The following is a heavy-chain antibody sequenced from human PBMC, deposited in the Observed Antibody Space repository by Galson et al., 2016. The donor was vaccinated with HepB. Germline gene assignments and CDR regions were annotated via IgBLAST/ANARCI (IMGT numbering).Heavy chain of an antibody. CDR3: AKDPRVLLWFGELLL. CDR1: GFTFRTYA. V-gene: IGHV3-23*01. D-gene: IGHD3-10*01. J-gene: IGHJ4*02. CDR2: ISGGGGSP. Sequence: SLRLSCAASGFTFRTYAMSWVRQAPGKGLECVSSISGGGGSPYYADSVKGRLTLSRDNSKNTLYLQLNSLRAEDTAVYYCAKDPRVLLWFGELLLWCQGTLVTVSS.